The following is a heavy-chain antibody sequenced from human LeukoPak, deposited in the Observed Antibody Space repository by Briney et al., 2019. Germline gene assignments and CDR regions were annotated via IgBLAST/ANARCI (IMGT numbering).Heavy chain of an antibody. J-gene: IGHJ6*02. V-gene: IGHV3-30*01. CDR1: GFTFTNYA. CDR3: AKPRTAATYGMDV. D-gene: IGHD2-15*01. CDR2: VSYDGSWD. Sequence: GGSLRLSCAASGFTFTNYAMHWVRQTPGKGLEWVAFVSYDGSWDSYSDSVKGRFTISRDASKNTLYLQMNSLRAEDTAVYYCAKPRTAATYGMDVWGQGTTVTVSS.